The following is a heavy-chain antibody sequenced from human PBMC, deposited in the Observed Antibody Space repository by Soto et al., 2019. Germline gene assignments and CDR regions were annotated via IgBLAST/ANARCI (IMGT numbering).Heavy chain of an antibody. CDR3: ARGDSSGWHNWFDP. Sequence: QVQLVQSGAEVKKPGASVKVSCKASGYTFTSYDINWVRQATGQGLEWMGWMNPNSGNTGYAQKFQGRVTMTRNTSISKAYMELGSLRSEDAAVYYCARGDSSGWHNWFDPWGQGTLVTVSS. D-gene: IGHD6-19*01. CDR2: MNPNSGNT. J-gene: IGHJ5*02. CDR1: GYTFTSYD. V-gene: IGHV1-8*01.